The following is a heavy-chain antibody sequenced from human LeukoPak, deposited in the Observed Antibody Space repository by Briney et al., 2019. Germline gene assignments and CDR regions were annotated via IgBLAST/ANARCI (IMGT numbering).Heavy chain of an antibody. D-gene: IGHD3-10*01. CDR2: IYPGDSDT. CDR1: GYSFTSYW. V-gene: IGHV5-51*01. Sequence: GESLKISCKGSGYSFTSYWIGWVRQMPGKGLEWMGIIYPGDSDTRYSPSFQGQVTISADKSISTAYLQWSSLKASDTAMYYCARGVVPNYYGSGSPPTVWGQGTLVTVSS. CDR3: ARGVVPNYYGSGSPPTV. J-gene: IGHJ4*02.